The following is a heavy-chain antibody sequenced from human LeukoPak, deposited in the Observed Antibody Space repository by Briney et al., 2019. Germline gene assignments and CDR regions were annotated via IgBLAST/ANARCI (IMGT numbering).Heavy chain of an antibody. CDR2: FDPEDGET. CDR1: GYTLTELS. CDR3: ATADRGYSSGWYFDY. V-gene: IGHV1-24*01. Sequence: GASVKVSCKVSGYTLTELSMHWVRQAPGKGLEWMGGFDPEDGETIYAQKFQGRVTMTEDTSTDTAYMELSSLRSEDTAVYYCATADRGYSSGWYFDYWGQGTLVTVSS. D-gene: IGHD6-19*01. J-gene: IGHJ4*02.